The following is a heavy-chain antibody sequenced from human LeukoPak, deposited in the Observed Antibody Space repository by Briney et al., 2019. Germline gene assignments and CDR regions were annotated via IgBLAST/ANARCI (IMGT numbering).Heavy chain of an antibody. V-gene: IGHV7-4-1*02. CDR1: GYTFTSYA. CDR2: INTNTGNP. D-gene: IGHD2-2*01. Sequence: ASVKVSCKASGYTFTSYAMNWVRQAPGQGLEWMGWINTNTGNPTYAQGFTGRFVFSLDTSVSTAYLQISSLKAEDTAVYYCARERYCSSTSCYSYYYYYSMDVWGQGTTVTVSS. CDR3: ARERYCSSTSCYSYYYYYSMDV. J-gene: IGHJ6*02.